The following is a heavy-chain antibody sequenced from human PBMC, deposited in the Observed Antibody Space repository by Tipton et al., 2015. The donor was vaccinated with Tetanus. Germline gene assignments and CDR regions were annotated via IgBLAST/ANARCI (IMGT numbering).Heavy chain of an antibody. CDR2: IWYDGINK. J-gene: IGHJ4*02. CDR1: GITLSDFG. Sequence: RSLRLSCAASGITLSDFGMHWVRQAPGKGLEWVAVIWYDGINKYYADSVKGRFTVSRDISKNTLYLQMNSLRAEDTAVYYCARARGVAVAGGDYWGQGTLVTVSS. D-gene: IGHD6-19*01. V-gene: IGHV3-33*01. CDR3: ARARGVAVAGGDY.